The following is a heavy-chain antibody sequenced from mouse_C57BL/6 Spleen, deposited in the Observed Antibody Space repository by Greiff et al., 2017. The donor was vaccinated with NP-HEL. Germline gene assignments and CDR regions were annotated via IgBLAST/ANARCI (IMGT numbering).Heavy chain of an antibody. CDR1: GYTFTSYW. Sequence: VQLQQPGAELVKPGASVKLSCKASGYTFTSYWMHWVKQRPGRGLEWIGRIDPNSGGTKYNEKFKSKATLTVDKPSSTAYMQLSSLTAEDSAVYDCARWGYSNWGYFDVWSKGTTFTVSS. CDR3: ARWGYSNWGYFDV. J-gene: IGHJ1*03. CDR2: IDPNSGGT. D-gene: IGHD2-5*01. V-gene: IGHV1-72*01.